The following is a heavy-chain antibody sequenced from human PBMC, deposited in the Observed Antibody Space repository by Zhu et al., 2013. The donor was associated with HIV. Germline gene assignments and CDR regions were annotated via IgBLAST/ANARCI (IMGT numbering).Heavy chain of an antibody. V-gene: IGHV1-3*01. CDR1: GYTFTSYA. CDR3: ARGHLRRGYSYGYGEHSNEIDY. Sequence: QVQLVQSGAEVKKPGASVKVSCKASGYTFTSYAMHWVRQAPGQRLEWMGWINAGNGNTKYSQKFQGRVTITRDTSASTAYMELSSLRSEDTAVYYCARGHLRRGYSYGYGEHSNEIDYWGQGTLVTVSS. J-gene: IGHJ4*02. CDR2: INAGNGNT. D-gene: IGHD5-18*01.